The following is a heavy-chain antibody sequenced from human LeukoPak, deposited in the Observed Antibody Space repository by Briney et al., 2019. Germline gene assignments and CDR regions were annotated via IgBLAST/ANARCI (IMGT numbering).Heavy chain of an antibody. CDR1: GGSFSGYY. CDR3: ARVAISFDY. V-gene: IGHV4-34*01. Sequence: PSETLSLTCAVYGGSFSGYYWSWIRQPPGKGLEWIGSIYYSGSTYYNPSLKSRVTISVDTSKNQFSLKLSSVTAADTAVYYCARVAISFDYWGQGTLVTVSS. D-gene: IGHD3-3*01. J-gene: IGHJ4*02. CDR2: IYYSGST.